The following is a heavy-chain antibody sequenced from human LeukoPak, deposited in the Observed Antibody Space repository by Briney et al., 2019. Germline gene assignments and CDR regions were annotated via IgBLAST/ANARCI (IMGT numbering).Heavy chain of an antibody. J-gene: IGHJ4*02. V-gene: IGHV4-39*01. CDR1: GGSISSSSYY. D-gene: IGHD3-16*02. Sequence: PSETLSLTCTVSGGSISSSSYYWGWIRQPPGKGLEWIGSIYYSGSTYYNPSLKSRVTISVDTSKNQFSLKLSSETAADTAVYYCATDLRLGELSLFLYWGQGTLVTVSS. CDR3: ATDLRLGELSLFLY. CDR2: IYYSGST.